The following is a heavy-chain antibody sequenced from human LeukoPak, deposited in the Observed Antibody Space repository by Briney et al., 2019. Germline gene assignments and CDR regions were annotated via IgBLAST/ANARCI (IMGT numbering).Heavy chain of an antibody. CDR2: ISSNGGST. V-gene: IGHV3-64*01. CDR1: GFSFNNYA. Sequence: GGSLRLSCAASGFSFNNYAMYWVRQAPGKGLEYVSAISSNGGSTYYANSVKGRFTISRDNSKNTLYLQMGSLRAEDMAVYYCARGCHYGSGSYCFDPWGQGTLVTVSS. CDR3: ARGCHYGSGSYCFDP. J-gene: IGHJ5*02. D-gene: IGHD3-10*01.